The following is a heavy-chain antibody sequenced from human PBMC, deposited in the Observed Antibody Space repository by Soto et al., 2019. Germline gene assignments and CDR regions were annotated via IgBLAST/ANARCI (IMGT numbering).Heavy chain of an antibody. V-gene: IGHV3-11*06. J-gene: IGHJ4*02. CDR2: SSNSGTFS. CDR1: GFTFSDYY. Sequence: QVQLVESGGGLVKPGGSLRLSCEGSGFTFSDYYISWIRQAPGKGLEWISYSSNSGTFSRYADSVKGRFSISRDNTKNLRYLQMNSLRAEDTAVYYCARSGDNYNRLDYWGQGTPVTVSS. D-gene: IGHD1-1*01. CDR3: ARSGDNYNRLDY.